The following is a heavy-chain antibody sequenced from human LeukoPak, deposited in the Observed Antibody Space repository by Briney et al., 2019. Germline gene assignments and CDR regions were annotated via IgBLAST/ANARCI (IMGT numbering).Heavy chain of an antibody. Sequence: TSETLSLTCTVSGDSITSSNYYWGWIRQPPGKGLEWVGNIYYGGIAYYNPSLKSRVTISVDTSKDRFSLKLTSVTAADTAVYFCTRDRRTAIRDWGQGTLVTVSS. J-gene: IGHJ4*02. CDR1: GDSITSSNYY. CDR2: IYYGGIA. CDR3: TRDRRTAIRD. D-gene: IGHD5-24*01. V-gene: IGHV4-39*07.